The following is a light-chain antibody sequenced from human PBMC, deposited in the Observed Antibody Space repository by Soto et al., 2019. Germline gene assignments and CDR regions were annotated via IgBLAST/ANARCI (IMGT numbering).Light chain of an antibody. V-gene: IGKV1-5*03. CDR3: QHYNSYSEA. J-gene: IGKJ1*01. Sequence: DIQMTQSPSTLSGSVGDRVTITCRASQTISSWLAWYQQKPGKAPKLLIYKASTLKSGVPSRFSGSGSGTEFTLTISSLQPDDVATYYFQHYNSYSEAFGQGTKVERK. CDR2: KAS. CDR1: QTISSW.